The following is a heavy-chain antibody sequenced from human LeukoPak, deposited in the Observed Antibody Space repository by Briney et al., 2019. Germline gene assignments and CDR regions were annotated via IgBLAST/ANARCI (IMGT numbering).Heavy chain of an antibody. V-gene: IGHV4-59*01. J-gene: IGHJ4*02. Sequence: SETLSLTCTVSGGSISSYYWSWIRQPPGKGLEWIGYIYYSGSTNYNPSLKSRVTISVDTSKNQFSLKLSSVTAADTAVYYCARQEGSYFDYWGQRTLVTVSS. CDR1: GGSISSYY. CDR2: IYYSGST. CDR3: ARQEGSYFDY.